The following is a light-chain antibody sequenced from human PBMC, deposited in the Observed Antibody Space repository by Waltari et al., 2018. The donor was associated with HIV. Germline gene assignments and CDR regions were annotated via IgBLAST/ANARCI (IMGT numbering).Light chain of an antibody. V-gene: IGLV3-10*01. CDR2: EDS. J-gene: IGLJ3*02. Sequence: SYELTQPPSVSVSPGQTARIPCSGDALPKKYAYWYQQKSGQAPVLVIYEDSNRPAGIPERFSGSSSGTMATVTISGAQVEDEADYYCYSTDSSGNHWVFGGGTKLTVL. CDR1: ALPKKY. CDR3: YSTDSSGNHWV.